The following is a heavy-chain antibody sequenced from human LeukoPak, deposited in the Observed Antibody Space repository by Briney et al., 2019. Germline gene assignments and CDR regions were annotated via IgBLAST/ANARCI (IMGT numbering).Heavy chain of an antibody. CDR3: ARVGTDYYYYGSGSYDLNWFDP. CDR1: GGTFSSYA. D-gene: IGHD3-10*01. Sequence: ASVKVSCKASGGTFSSYAISWVRQAPGQGLEWMGGIIPIFGTANYAQKFQGRVTITADESTSTAYMELSSLRSEDTAVYYCARVGTDYYYYGSGSYDLNWFDPWGQGTLVTVSS. J-gene: IGHJ5*02. CDR2: IIPIFGTA. V-gene: IGHV1-69*13.